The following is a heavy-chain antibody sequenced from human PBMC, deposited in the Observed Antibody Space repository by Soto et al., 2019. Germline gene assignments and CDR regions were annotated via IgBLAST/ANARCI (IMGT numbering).Heavy chain of an antibody. Sequence: GASVKVSCKASGYIFTGYYIHWVRQAPGQGLEWMGWINPNSGGTNYAQKFQGWVTMTRDTSINTAYMEVGRLRSDDTAVYYCARDHLFGGNGSWFDAWGQGALVTVSS. J-gene: IGHJ5*02. CDR2: INPNSGGT. V-gene: IGHV1-2*04. CDR3: ARDHLFGGNGSWFDA. D-gene: IGHD2-15*01. CDR1: GYIFTGYY.